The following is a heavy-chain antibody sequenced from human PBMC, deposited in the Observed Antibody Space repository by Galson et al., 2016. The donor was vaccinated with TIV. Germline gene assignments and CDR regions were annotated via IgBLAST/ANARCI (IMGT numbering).Heavy chain of an antibody. CDR1: RNIFTRDY. D-gene: IGHD7-27*01. CDR3: IRDLGRLRDF. V-gene: IGHV1-46*03. Sequence: SVKVSCKASRNIFTRDYVHWVRQAPGQGLEWMGVIDPTYGGTTFAQKFQALVTMTRDTSTSTVYMEVSGLKSDDTAVYYCIRDLGRLRDFWGQGTLVTVSS. J-gene: IGHJ4*02. CDR2: IDPTYGGT.